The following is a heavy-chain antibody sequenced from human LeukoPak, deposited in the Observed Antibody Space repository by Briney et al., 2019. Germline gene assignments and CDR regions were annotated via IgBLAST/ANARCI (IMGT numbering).Heavy chain of an antibody. V-gene: IGHV4-31*03. D-gene: IGHD2-8*02. CDR2: IYYSGST. CDR1: GGSIRSGGYY. Sequence: SETLSLTCTVSGGSIRSGGYYWSWIRQHPGKGLEWIGYIYYSGSTYYNPSLKSRVTISVDTSKNQFSLKLSSVTAADTAVYYCARAPKTRYCTGGVCYSGYYYYYYMDVWGKGTTVTVSS. CDR3: ARAPKTRYCTGGVCYSGYYYYYYMDV. J-gene: IGHJ6*03.